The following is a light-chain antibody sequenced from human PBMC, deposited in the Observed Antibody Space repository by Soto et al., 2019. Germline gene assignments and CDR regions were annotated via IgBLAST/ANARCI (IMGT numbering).Light chain of an antibody. J-gene: IGKJ3*01. CDR3: QPCSSTRFT. CDR1: QSISSY. Sequence: DIQMTQSPSSLSASVGDRVTITCRASQSISSYLNWYQQKPGKAPKLLIYAASNWQSGVPLSFCGSGSGTDFTLTISSLQPEDFATYYCQPCSSTRFTGGPGTKVDIK. CDR2: AAS. V-gene: IGKV1-39*01.